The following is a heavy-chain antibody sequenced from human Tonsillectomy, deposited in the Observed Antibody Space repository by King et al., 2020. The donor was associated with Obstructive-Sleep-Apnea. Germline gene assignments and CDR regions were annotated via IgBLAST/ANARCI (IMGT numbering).Heavy chain of an antibody. Sequence: QLQESGPGLVKASETLSLTCTVSGGSISSSSYYWGWIRQPPGKGPEWIGSIYYSGSTYDNPSLKSRVTMSVDTSKNQYSLKLRSVTAADTAVYYCARLLYDRSGYYYFDYWGQGTLVTVSS. CDR3: ARLLYDRSGYYYFDY. CDR1: GGSISSSSYY. J-gene: IGHJ4*02. D-gene: IGHD3-22*01. V-gene: IGHV4-39*01. CDR2: IYYSGST.